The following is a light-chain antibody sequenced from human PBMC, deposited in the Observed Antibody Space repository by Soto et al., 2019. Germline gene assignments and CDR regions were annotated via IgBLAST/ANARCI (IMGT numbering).Light chain of an antibody. J-gene: IGKJ1*01. V-gene: IGKV1-27*01. CDR2: DAS. CDR3: QKYNNAPRT. Sequence: DIQMTQSPSSLSASVGDRVTITCRASQGITNYLAWYQQKPRTPPKLLIYDASTLQSGVPSRFSGSGSGTDFTLTISSLQPEDVATYYCQKYNNAPRTFGQGTKVEIK. CDR1: QGITNY.